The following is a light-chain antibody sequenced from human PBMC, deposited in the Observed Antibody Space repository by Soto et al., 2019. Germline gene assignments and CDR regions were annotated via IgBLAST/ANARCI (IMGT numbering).Light chain of an antibody. V-gene: IGKV3-15*01. CDR2: GAS. Sequence: EIVMTQSPATLSVSPGERATLSCRASQSVSSNLAWYQQKPGQAPRLLIYGASTRATGIPARFRGSGSGTEFNLTISSLLSEDFAVYYGQQYNNWPPITFGQGTRLEIK. J-gene: IGKJ5*01. CDR1: QSVSSN. CDR3: QQYNNWPPIT.